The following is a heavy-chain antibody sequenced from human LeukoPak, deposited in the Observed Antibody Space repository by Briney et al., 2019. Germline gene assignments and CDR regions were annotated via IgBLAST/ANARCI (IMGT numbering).Heavy chain of an antibody. CDR1: GDSISSYY. J-gene: IGHJ4*02. CDR2: IYYSGST. Sequence: PSETLSLACTVSGDSISSYYWGWIRQPPGKGLEWIGYIYYSGSTYNPSLKSRVTMSVDTSKNLFSLKLSSVTAADTAVYYCARHDDSGSGSYRAFDYWGQGTLVTVSS. V-gene: IGHV4-59*08. D-gene: IGHD3-10*01. CDR3: ARHDDSGSGSYRAFDY.